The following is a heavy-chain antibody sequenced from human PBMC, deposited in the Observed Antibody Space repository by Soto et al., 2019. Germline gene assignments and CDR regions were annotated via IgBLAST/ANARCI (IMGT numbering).Heavy chain of an antibody. CDR1: GFTFSSYA. CDR3: AKRIQGDYGDDVGYYYYGMDV. Sequence: EVQLLESGGGLVQPGGSLRLSCAASGFTFSSYAMSWVRQAPGKGLEWVSAISGSGGSTYYADSVKGRFTISRDNSKNKLYLQMNSLRAEDTAVYYCAKRIQGDYGDDVGYYYYGMDVWGQGTTVTVSS. V-gene: IGHV3-23*01. D-gene: IGHD4-17*01. CDR2: ISGSGGST. J-gene: IGHJ6*02.